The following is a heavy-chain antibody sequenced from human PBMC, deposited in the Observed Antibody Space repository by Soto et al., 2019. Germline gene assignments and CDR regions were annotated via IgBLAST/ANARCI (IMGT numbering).Heavy chain of an antibody. CDR1: GFTFTDHA. V-gene: IGHV3-30-3*01. Sequence: QVQLVESGGGVVQPGRSLRLSCAASGFTFTDHAIHWVRQAPGRGLEWVALITSDGSSKYFADSVKGRFTVSRDNSKNTLSLHMNSLRTEDTAVYYCAIQCIGARTDHDRDLDVWGQGTTVTVSS. CDR2: ITSDGSSK. CDR3: AIQCIGARTDHDRDLDV. J-gene: IGHJ6*02. D-gene: IGHD6-6*01.